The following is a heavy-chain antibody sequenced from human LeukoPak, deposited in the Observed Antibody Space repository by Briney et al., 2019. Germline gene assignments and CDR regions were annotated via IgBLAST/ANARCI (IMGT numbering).Heavy chain of an antibody. Sequence: GGSLRLSCAASGFTFSSYEMNWVRQAPGKGLEWVSYISSSGSTIYYADSVKGRFTISRDNAKNTLSLQMNSLRAEDTAVYYCARGSVPVVAMNALHIWGQGTMVTVSS. CDR2: ISSSGSTI. D-gene: IGHD2-8*02. J-gene: IGHJ3*02. V-gene: IGHV3-48*03. CDR3: ARGSVPVVAMNALHI. CDR1: GFTFSSYE.